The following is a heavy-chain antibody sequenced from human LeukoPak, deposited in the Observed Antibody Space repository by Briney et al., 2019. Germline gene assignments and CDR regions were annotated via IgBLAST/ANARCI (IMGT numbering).Heavy chain of an antibody. CDR3: AGSIAAANPDY. V-gene: IGHV3-21*01. CDR2: ISSSSSSYI. Sequence: SGGSLRLSCAASGFTFSSYSMNWVRQAPGKGLEWVSSISSSSSSYIYYADSVKGRFTISRDNAKNSLYLQMNSLRAEDTAVYYCAGSIAAANPDYWGQGTLVTVSS. CDR1: GFTFSSYS. D-gene: IGHD6-13*01. J-gene: IGHJ4*02.